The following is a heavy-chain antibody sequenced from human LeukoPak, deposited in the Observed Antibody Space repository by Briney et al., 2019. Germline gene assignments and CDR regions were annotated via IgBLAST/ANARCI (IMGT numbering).Heavy chain of an antibody. J-gene: IGHJ4*02. CDR1: GFTFSSYG. D-gene: IGHD1-26*01. CDR2: IRYDGSNK. Sequence: PGGSLRLSCAASGFTFSSYGMHWVRQAPGKGLEWVAFIRYDGSNKYYADSVKGRFTISRDNSKNTLYLQMNSLRAEDTAVYYCAKGGSGSPYYFDYWGQGTLVPVSS. CDR3: AKGGSGSPYYFDY. V-gene: IGHV3-30*02.